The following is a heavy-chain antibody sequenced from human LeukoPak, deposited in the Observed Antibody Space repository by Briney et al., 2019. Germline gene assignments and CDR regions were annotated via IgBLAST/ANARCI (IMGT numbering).Heavy chain of an antibody. CDR1: GGSISSGGYY. CDR3: AADYYVMPNWFDP. D-gene: IGHD3-9*01. V-gene: IGHV4-31*03. Sequence: PSETLSLTCTVSGGSISSGGYYWSWLRQHPGKGLEWIGYIYYSGSTYCNPSLKSRVTISVDTSKNQFSLKLSSATAADTAVYYCAADYYVMPNWFDPWGQGTLVTVSS. J-gene: IGHJ5*02. CDR2: IYYSGST.